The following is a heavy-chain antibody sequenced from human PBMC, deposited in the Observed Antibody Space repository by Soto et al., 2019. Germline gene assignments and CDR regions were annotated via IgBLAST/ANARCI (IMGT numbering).Heavy chain of an antibody. V-gene: IGHV3-30*18. CDR1: GFTFSSYG. J-gene: IGHJ6*02. CDR3: AKGGQRIVGAAYYYYYGMDV. D-gene: IGHD1-26*01. CDR2: ISYDGSSK. Sequence: GGSLRLSCAASGFTFSSYGMHWVRQAPGKGLEWVAVISYDGSSKYYADSVKGRFTISRDNSKNTLYLRMNSLRAEDTAVYYCAKGGQRIVGAAYYYYYGMDVWGQGTTVTVSS.